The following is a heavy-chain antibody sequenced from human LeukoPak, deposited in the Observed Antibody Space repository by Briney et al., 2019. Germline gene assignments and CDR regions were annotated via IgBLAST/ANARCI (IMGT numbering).Heavy chain of an antibody. J-gene: IGHJ6*03. V-gene: IGHV3-30*18. CDR1: GFTFSRYG. Sequence: GGSLRLSCAASGFTFSRYGIHWVRQAPGKGLEWVAVISYDGGIKYYADSVKGRFTISRDNSKNTLYLQMNSLRAEDTAVYYCAKRGLGGEPNLHDYYMDVWGKGTTVTISS. D-gene: IGHD3-16*01. CDR2: ISYDGGIK. CDR3: AKRGLGGEPNLHDYYMDV.